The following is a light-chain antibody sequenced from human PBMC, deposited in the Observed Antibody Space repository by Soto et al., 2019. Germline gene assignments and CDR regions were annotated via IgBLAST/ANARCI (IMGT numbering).Light chain of an antibody. CDR2: DGS. CDR3: QQRSNWPLCT. Sequence: EIVLTQSPATLSLSPGERATLSCRASQSVSSYLAWYQQRPGQAPRLLIYDGSNRATGIPARFSGRGSGTDFTFTISSLEPEDFAVYYCQQRSNWPLCTFGQGTKLEIK. V-gene: IGKV3-11*01. J-gene: IGKJ2*02. CDR1: QSVSSY.